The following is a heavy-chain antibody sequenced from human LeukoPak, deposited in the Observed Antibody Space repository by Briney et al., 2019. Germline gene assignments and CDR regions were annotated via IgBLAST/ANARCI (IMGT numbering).Heavy chain of an antibody. CDR2: SGST. D-gene: IGHD4-23*01. CDR3: ARDTPNDYGGNSRAWYFDL. Sequence: SETLSLTCTVSGYSISSGYYWGWIRQPPGKGLEWIGSGSTYYNPSLKSRVTISVDTSKNQFSLKLSSVTAADTAVYFCARDTPNDYGGNSRAWYFDLWGRGTLVTVSS. J-gene: IGHJ2*01. V-gene: IGHV4-38-2*02. CDR1: GYSISSGYY.